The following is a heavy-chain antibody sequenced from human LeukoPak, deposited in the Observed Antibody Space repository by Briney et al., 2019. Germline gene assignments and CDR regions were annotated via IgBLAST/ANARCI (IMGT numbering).Heavy chain of an antibody. J-gene: IGHJ5*02. CDR3: AREQAQDYYGSGRGWFDP. Sequence: SETLSLTCTVSGGSISSSSYYWGWIRQPPGKGLEWIGSIYYSGSTYYNPSLKSRVTISVDTSKNQFSLKLSSVTAADTAVYYCAREQAQDYYGSGRGWFDPWGQGTLVTVSS. D-gene: IGHD3-10*01. V-gene: IGHV4-39*07. CDR2: IYYSGST. CDR1: GGSISSSSYY.